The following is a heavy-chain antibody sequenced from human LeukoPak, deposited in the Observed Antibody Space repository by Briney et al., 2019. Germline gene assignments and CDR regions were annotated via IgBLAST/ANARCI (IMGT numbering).Heavy chain of an antibody. J-gene: IGHJ3*02. V-gene: IGHV3-9*01. CDR3: AAVGACSGGSCYSRLRPGAFDI. D-gene: IGHD2-15*01. CDR2: ISWNSGRI. CDR1: VFTFDDYA. Sequence: PVGSLRLSCAASVFTFDDYAMHWVRQAPGKGLEWVSGISWNSGRIGYADSVKGRFTISRDNAKNSLYLQMNSLRAEDTALYYCAAVGACSGGSCYSRLRPGAFDIWGQGTMVTVSS.